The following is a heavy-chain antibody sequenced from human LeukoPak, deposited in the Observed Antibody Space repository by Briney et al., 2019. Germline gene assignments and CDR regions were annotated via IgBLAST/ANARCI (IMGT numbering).Heavy chain of an antibody. V-gene: IGHV3-48*04. J-gene: IGHJ4*02. CDR2: ISGSSSAI. Sequence: GGSLRLSCAAYGFTFSSYAMSWVRQAPGKGLEWVSYISGSSSAIHYADSVKGRFTISRDNAKNSLYLQMNSLRAEDTAVYYCARGTTSSGSYYFDYWGQGTLVTVSS. D-gene: IGHD3-22*01. CDR3: ARGTTSSGSYYFDY. CDR1: GFTFSSYA.